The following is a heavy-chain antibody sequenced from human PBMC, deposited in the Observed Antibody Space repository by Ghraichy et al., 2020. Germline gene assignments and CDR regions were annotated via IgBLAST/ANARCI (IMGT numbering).Heavy chain of an antibody. CDR3: ARDGDTCAFDI. D-gene: IGHD2-21*01. Sequence: LSLTCAASGFTFSSYAMHWVRQAPGKGLEYVSAISSNGGSTYYANSVKGRFTTSRDNSKNTLYLQMGSRRAEDMAGYYCARDGDTCAFDIWGQGTMVTVSS. CDR2: ISSNGGST. V-gene: IGHV3-64*01. CDR1: GFTFSSYA. J-gene: IGHJ3*02.